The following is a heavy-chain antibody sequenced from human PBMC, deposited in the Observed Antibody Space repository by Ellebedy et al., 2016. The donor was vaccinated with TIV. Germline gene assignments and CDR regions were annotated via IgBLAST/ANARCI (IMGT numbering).Heavy chain of an antibody. V-gene: IGHV3-74*01. J-gene: IGHJ5*02. CDR1: GFTFGRYR. CDR2: IKSDGSST. CDR3: ARDRGDYSISGP. D-gene: IGHD4-11*01. Sequence: GESLKISXVASGFTFGRYRMHWVRQAPGNNLEWVSRIKSDGSSTTYADSVKGRFTTSRDNARNTLYLQMNSLRGEDTAVYFCARDRGDYSISGPWGQGTLVTVSS.